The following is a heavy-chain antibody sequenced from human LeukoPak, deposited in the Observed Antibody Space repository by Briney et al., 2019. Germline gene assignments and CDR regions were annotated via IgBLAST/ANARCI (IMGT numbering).Heavy chain of an antibody. D-gene: IGHD6-13*01. CDR1: GFTFSSYS. V-gene: IGHV3-21*01. CDR3: ARDSGLREGYSSSWGAFDI. CDR2: ISSSSYI. J-gene: IGHJ3*02. Sequence: TPGGSLRLSCAASGFTFSSYSMNWVRQAPGKGLEWVSSISSSSYIYYADSVKGRFTISRDNAKNSLYLQMNSLRAEDTAVYYCARDSGLREGYSSSWGAFDIWGQGTMVTVSS.